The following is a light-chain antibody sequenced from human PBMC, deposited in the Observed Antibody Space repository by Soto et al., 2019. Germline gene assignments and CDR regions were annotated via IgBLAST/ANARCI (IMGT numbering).Light chain of an antibody. CDR3: QQYGTSEII. CDR1: QTITT. J-gene: IGKJ5*01. V-gene: IGKV3-20*01. CDR2: RVS. Sequence: EIGLTQSPGTLSLSPGERATLSCRASQTITTLAWYQRKPGQAPRLLIYRVSSRATGIPDRFSGSGSGTDFTLTITRLETEDFAVFYCQQYGTSEIIFGQGTRLEIK.